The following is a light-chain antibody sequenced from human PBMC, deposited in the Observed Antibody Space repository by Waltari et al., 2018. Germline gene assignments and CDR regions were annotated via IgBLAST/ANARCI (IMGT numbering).Light chain of an antibody. Sequence: SYVLTQPLSVSVALGQTARVACGGSNIETKSVHWYQQKPGQAPALVIYKDVNRHSGIPERFSGSNSGNTATLTISRAQVGDEGDYFCQVWDTNSLYVFGTGTKVTVL. J-gene: IGLJ1*01. CDR3: QVWDTNSLYV. V-gene: IGLV3-9*01. CDR2: KDV. CDR1: NIETKS.